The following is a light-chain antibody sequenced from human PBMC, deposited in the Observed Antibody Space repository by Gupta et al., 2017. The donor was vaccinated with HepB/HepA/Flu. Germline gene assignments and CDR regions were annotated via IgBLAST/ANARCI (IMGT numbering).Light chain of an antibody. CDR2: DAS. V-gene: IGKV3-11*01. CDR3: RLRRHWPPGAT. Sequence: EIVLTQSPATLPLSPGERATLSCRPSQSISSTSLAWYQQKPGRAPRLLIYDASNRATSIPARFSGNGAGTDFTLTISSLEPEDFALYHCRLRRHWPPGATFGQGTRLEIK. CDR1: QSISSTS. J-gene: IGKJ5*01.